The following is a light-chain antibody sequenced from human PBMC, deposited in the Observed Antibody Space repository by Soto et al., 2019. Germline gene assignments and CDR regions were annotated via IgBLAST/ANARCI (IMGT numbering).Light chain of an antibody. J-gene: IGKJ4*01. CDR3: QQYGGSPRVT. V-gene: IGKV3-20*01. Sequence: ELVLTQSPGTLPLSRGERATLSCSASQSVSSNYLAWYHQKPGQAPRLLIYGASSRATGIPDRFIGSGSGTDFTLTISRLEPEDFAVYYCQQYGGSPRVTFGGGTKVEIK. CDR2: GAS. CDR1: QSVSSNY.